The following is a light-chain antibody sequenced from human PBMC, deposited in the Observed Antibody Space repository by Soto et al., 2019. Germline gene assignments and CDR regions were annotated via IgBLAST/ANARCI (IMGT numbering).Light chain of an antibody. J-gene: IGKJ5*01. CDR3: QQYGSSRPIT. V-gene: IGKV3-20*01. Sequence: EIVLTQSPGTLYLSPGERATLSCRASQSVSSSYLAWYQQKPGQAPRLLIYGASSSATGIPDRFSCSGSGTDFTLTISRLEPEDFAVYYCQQYGSSRPITFGQGTRLEIK. CDR2: GAS. CDR1: QSVSSSY.